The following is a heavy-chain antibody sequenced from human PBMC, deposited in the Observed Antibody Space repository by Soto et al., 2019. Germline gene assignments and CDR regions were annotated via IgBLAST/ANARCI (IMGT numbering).Heavy chain of an antibody. CDR1: GYTFTKYG. CDR3: ARGTSGYDYGLFDF. D-gene: IGHD5-12*01. J-gene: IGHJ4*02. V-gene: IGHV1-18*01. CDR2: ISADNDNT. Sequence: VQLVQSGDEVRKPGASVTVSCRASGYTFTKYGISWVRQAPGQGLEWMGWISADNDNTNYAQNLQGRVTMTTDTSTSTAYMQLRSLRSDDTAVYFCARGTSGYDYGLFDFWGQGTLVTVSS.